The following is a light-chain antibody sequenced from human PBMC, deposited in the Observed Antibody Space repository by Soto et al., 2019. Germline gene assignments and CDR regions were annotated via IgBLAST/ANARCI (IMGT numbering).Light chain of an antibody. Sequence: DIQMTQSPSSLSASLGDRVTITCRASQGISVYLAWFQQKPGKVPKLLIYAASTLQSGVPSRFSGSGSGTDFTLTISSLQPEDVATYYCRMYNSAPLTFGGGTKVEIK. CDR2: AAS. CDR3: RMYNSAPLT. J-gene: IGKJ4*01. CDR1: QGISVY. V-gene: IGKV1-27*01.